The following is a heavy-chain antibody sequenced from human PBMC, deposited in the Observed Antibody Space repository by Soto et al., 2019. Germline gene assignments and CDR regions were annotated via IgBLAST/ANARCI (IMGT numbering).Heavy chain of an antibody. CDR3: ARRIGFGDYLSGPFDY. J-gene: IGHJ4*02. D-gene: IGHD3-10*01. CDR2: IIPIFGTA. Sequence: QVQLVQSGAEVKKPGSSVKVSCKASGGTFSSYAISWVRQAPGQGLEWMGGIIPIFGTANYAQRFQGRVTSPAHEYTRTAYMELSSLESEATAVYYCARRIGFGDYLSGPFDYRGQGNLGTVSS. V-gene: IGHV1-69*12. CDR1: GGTFSSYA.